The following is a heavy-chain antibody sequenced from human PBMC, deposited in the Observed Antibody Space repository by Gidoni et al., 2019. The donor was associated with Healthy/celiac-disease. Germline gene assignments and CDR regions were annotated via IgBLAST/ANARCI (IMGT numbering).Heavy chain of an antibody. V-gene: IGHV3-30*18. J-gene: IGHJ3*02. CDR1: GFTFSSYG. D-gene: IGHD3-9*01. CDR2: ISYDGSNK. CDR3: AKGYDILTGSFQKHDAFDI. Sequence: QVQLVESGGGVVQPGRSLRLSCAAAGFTFSSYGMHWVRQAPGKGLEWVAVISYDGSNKYYADSVKGRFTISRDNSKNTLYLQMNSLRAEDTAVYYCAKGYDILTGSFQKHDAFDIWGQGTMVTVSS.